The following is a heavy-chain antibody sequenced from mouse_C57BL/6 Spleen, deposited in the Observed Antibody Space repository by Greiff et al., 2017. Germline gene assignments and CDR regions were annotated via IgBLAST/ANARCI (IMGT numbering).Heavy chain of an antibody. D-gene: IGHD1-1*01. CDR2: ISYDGSN. J-gene: IGHJ2*01. Sequence: VQLQQSGPGLVKPSQSLSLTCSVTGYSITSGYYWNWIRQFPGNKLEWMGYISYDGSNNYNPSLKNRISITRDTSKNQFFLKLNSVTTEDTATYYCARGGYGSSYVLFDYWGQGTTLTVSS. V-gene: IGHV3-6*01. CDR3: ARGGYGSSYVLFDY. CDR1: GYSITSGYY.